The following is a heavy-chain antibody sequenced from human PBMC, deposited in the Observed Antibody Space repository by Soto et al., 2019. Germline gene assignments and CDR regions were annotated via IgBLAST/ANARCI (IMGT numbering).Heavy chain of an antibody. J-gene: IGHJ4*02. Sequence: SGKVSCEASAGTVSSYSISWVRQAPGQGLGWMGGIIPIFGTANYAQKFQGRVTITADEPTRTAYMELSSLRSEYTSVYYCATAFSGGKLDYWGQGTLVTVSS. V-gene: IGHV1-69*13. D-gene: IGHD2-15*01. CDR1: AGTVSSYS. CDR3: ATAFSGGKLDY. CDR2: IIPIFGTA.